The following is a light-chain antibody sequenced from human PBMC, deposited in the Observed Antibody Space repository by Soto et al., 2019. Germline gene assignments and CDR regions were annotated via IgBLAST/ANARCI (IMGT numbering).Light chain of an antibody. V-gene: IGKV1-39*01. CDR2: GAS. J-gene: IGKJ2*01. Sequence: DIPMTQSPSSLSASIGDRVTITCRSSQNIGSNLNWYQFKAGKAPKLLIHGASSVQSGVPSRFSGRGSSPEFTLTINNLQQQDFASDFCEQSDRIPHTFGQGTKVDLK. CDR1: QNIGSN. CDR3: EQSDRIPHT.